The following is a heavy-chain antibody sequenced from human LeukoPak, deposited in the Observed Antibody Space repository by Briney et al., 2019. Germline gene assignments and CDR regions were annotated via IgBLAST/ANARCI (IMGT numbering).Heavy chain of an antibody. CDR1: GGSFSGYY. V-gene: IGHV4-34*01. CDR3: ARGPWVDY. D-gene: IGHD7-27*01. J-gene: IGHJ4*02. Sequence: PSETLSLTCAVYGGSFSGYYWSWIRQPPGKGLEWIGEINHSGSTNYNPSLKSRVTISVDTSKNQFSLKLSSVTVADTAVYYCARGPWVDYWGQGTLVTVSS. CDR2: INHSGST.